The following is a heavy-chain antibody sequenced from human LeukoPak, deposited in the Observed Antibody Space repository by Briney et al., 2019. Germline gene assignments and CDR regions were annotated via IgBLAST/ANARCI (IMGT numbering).Heavy chain of an antibody. CDR2: ISYDGSNK. V-gene: IGHV3-30*04. Sequence: PGRSLRLSCAASGFTFSSYAMHWVRQAPGRGLEWVAVISYDGSNKYYADSVKGRFTISRDNSKNTLYLQMNSLRAEDTAVYYCARDLATRSWVYYYYGMDVWGQGTTVTVSS. CDR1: GFTFSSYA. D-gene: IGHD5-12*01. CDR3: ARDLATRSWVYYYYGMDV. J-gene: IGHJ6*02.